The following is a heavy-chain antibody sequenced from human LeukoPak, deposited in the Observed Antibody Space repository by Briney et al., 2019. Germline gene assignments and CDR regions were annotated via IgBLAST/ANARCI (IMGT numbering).Heavy chain of an antibody. J-gene: IGHJ4*02. V-gene: IGHV3-23*01. Sequence: GGSLRLSCAASGFTFSSYAMSWVRQAPGKGLEWVSATSGSGGSTYYADSVKGRFTISRDNSKNTLYLQMNSLRAEDTAVYYCAKSASGYDFWSGYYGDDYWGQGTLVTVS. CDR1: GFTFSSYA. CDR3: AKSASGYDFWSGYYGDDY. CDR2: TSGSGGST. D-gene: IGHD3-3*01.